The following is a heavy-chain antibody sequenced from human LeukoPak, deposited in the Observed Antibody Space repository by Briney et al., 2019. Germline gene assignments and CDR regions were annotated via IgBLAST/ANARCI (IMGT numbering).Heavy chain of an antibody. Sequence: GGALRLSCAASGFTFSDYYMSWIRQAPGKGLEWVSYISSSGSTIYYADSVKGRFTISRDNAKNSLYLQMNSLRAEDTAVYYCARARRGTALDAFDIWGQGTMVTVSS. D-gene: IGHD3-16*01. J-gene: IGHJ3*02. CDR1: GFTFSDYY. CDR2: ISSSGSTI. V-gene: IGHV3-11*01. CDR3: ARARRGTALDAFDI.